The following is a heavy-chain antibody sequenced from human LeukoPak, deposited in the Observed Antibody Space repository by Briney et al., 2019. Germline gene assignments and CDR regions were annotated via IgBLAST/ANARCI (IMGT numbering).Heavy chain of an antibody. CDR2: IYYSGST. J-gene: IGHJ3*02. CDR3: ARVSRSESYYYGSGSYYKRADAFDI. Sequence: PSETLSLTCTVSGGSISSYYWSWIRQPPGKGLEWIGYIYYSGSTNYNPSLKSRVTISVDTSKNQFSLKLSSVTAADTAVYYCARVSRSESYYYGSGSYYKRADAFDIWGQGTMVTVSS. V-gene: IGHV4-59*12. CDR1: GGSISSYY. D-gene: IGHD3-10*01.